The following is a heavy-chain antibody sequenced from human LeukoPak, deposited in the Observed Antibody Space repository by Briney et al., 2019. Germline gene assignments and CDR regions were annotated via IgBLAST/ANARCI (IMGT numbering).Heavy chain of an antibody. CDR2: ISGSGGST. J-gene: IGHJ6*02. D-gene: IGHD3-22*01. CDR1: GFTFSSYA. Sequence: PGGSLRLSCVASGFTFSSYAMSWVRQAPGKGLEWVSGISGSGGSTYYADSVKGRFTISRNHSKNTLYLQMNSLRAEDAAIYYCAKDTYYYDSSYGMDVWGQGTTVTASS. V-gene: IGHV3-23*01. CDR3: AKDTYYYDSSYGMDV.